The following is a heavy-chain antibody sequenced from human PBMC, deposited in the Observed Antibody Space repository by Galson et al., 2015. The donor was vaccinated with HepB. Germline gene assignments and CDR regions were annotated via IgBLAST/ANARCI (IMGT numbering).Heavy chain of an antibody. CDR3: AQEAGGSYHAY. D-gene: IGHD1-26*01. CDR2: LSRSSGST. V-gene: IGHV3-23*01. J-gene: IGHJ4*02. CDR1: GFTFSSYA. Sequence: SLRLSCAASGFTFSSYAMSWVRQAPGRGLEWVSALSRSSGSTHYADSVRGRFTISRDNSNNTLYLQLDSLRAEDTAVYYCAQEAGGSYHAYWGQGTLVTVSS.